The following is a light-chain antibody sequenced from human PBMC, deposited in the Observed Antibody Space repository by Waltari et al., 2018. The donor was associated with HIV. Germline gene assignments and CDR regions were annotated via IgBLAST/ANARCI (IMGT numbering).Light chain of an antibody. CDR1: QSLHDNNGYNY. J-gene: IGKJ4*01. V-gene: IGKV2-28*01. Sequence: DIVMTQSPLSLPVTPGESASISCRSSQSLHDNNGYNYLEWYVQKPGQSPQLLIYLASKRASGVPEKFSGSGLGTDFTLKISRVEAEDVGVYYCMQALQNPLTFGGGTKVEI. CDR2: LAS. CDR3: MQALQNPLT.